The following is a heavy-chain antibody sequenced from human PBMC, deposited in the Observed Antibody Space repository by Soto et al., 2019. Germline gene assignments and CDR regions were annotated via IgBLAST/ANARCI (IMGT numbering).Heavy chain of an antibody. D-gene: IGHD3-22*01. J-gene: IGHJ6*02. CDR1: GYTFTGYY. CDR2: INPNSGAT. Sequence: ASVKVSCKASGYTFTGYYIHWVRQAPGQGLEWMGWINPNSGATQYAQKFQGRVTITADESTSTAYMELSSLRSEDTAVYYCARVDNYYDSSGYGMDVWGQGTTVTVSS. V-gene: IGHV1-2*02. CDR3: ARVDNYYDSSGYGMDV.